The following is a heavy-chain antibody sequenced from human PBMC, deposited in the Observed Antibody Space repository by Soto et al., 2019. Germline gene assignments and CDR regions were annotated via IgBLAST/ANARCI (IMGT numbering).Heavy chain of an antibody. J-gene: IGHJ4*01. Sequence: EVQLVESGGGLVQPGRSLKLSCAASGFTFHDYAMHWVRQGQGKGLEWVSGITWNSGSIDYADSVKGRFTISRDNAKNSLSLQMNSLRPEATALYYCAKDIREYSSGWTYFDYWGHGTLVTVSS. D-gene: IGHD6-19*01. V-gene: IGHV3-9*01. CDR1: GFTFHDYA. CDR3: AKDIREYSSGWTYFDY. CDR2: ITWNSGSI.